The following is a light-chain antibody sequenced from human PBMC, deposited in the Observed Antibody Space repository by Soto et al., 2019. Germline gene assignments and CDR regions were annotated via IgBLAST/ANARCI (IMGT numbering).Light chain of an antibody. CDR1: QSISSY. Sequence: DIQMTQSPSSLSASVGDRVTITCRASQSISSYLNWYQQKPGKAPKLLIYAASYLQSGVPSRFRGSGSGTDFTLTISSLQPEDFATYYCQQSYSTFTFGPGTKVDIK. CDR3: QQSYSTFT. CDR2: AAS. J-gene: IGKJ3*01. V-gene: IGKV1-39*01.